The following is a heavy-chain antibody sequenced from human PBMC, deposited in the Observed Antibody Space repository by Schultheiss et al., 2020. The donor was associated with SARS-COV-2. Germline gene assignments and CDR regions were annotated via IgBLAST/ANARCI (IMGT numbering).Heavy chain of an antibody. D-gene: IGHD6-19*01. CDR1: GYTFTGYY. Sequence: ASVKVSCKASGYTFTGYYMHWVRQAPGQGLEWMGRINPNSGGTNYAQKFQGRVTMTRDTSISTAYMELSRLRSDDTAVYYCARGPPLWTRRRVPTNWFDPWGQGTLVTVSS. CDR2: INPNSGGT. J-gene: IGHJ5*02. V-gene: IGHV1-2*06. CDR3: ARGPPLWTRRRVPTNWFDP.